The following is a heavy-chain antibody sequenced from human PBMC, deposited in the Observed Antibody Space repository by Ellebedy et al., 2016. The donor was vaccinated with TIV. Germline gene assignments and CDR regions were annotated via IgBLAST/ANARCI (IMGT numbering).Heavy chain of an antibody. D-gene: IGHD5-18*01. CDR1: GGSISSSNW. J-gene: IGHJ4*02. CDR2: IYHSGST. Sequence: SETLSLXCAVSGGSISSSNWWTWVRQPPGKGLQWIGEIYHSGSTNYNPSLKNRVSMSLDNSRNQFSLNLTSVTAADTAVYYCAMMNVGYTSGSDLDSWGQGTLVTVSS. CDR3: AMMNVGYTSGSDLDS. V-gene: IGHV4-4*02.